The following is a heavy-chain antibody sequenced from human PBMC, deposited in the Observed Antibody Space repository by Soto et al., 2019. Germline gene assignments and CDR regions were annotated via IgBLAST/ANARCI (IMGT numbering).Heavy chain of an antibody. V-gene: IGHV1-3*05. Sequence: QVQLVQSGAEEKKHGASVKVSCKASGYTFTSYAMHWVRQAPGQRLEWMGWINAGNGNTKYSQKFQGRVTITRDTSASTAYMELSSLRSEDTAVYYCARDASIYDFWSGYYPNWFDPWGQGTLVTVSS. CDR2: INAGNGNT. D-gene: IGHD3-3*01. J-gene: IGHJ5*02. CDR3: ARDASIYDFWSGYYPNWFDP. CDR1: GYTFTSYA.